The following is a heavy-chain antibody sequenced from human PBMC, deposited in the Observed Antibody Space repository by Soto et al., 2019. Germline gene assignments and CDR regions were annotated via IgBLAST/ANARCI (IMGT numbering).Heavy chain of an antibody. D-gene: IGHD6-13*01. CDR1: GYTVTNYL. Sequence: GESLKISCKGSGYTVTNYLIGWARQMPGKGPEWMGIIYPGDSYTKYNPSFQGQVTISADKSITTTYLQWSSLKASDTAMYYCARGISSWSLGYYVMDVWGQGTTVTVSS. CDR2: IYPGDSYT. CDR3: ARGISSWSLGYYVMDV. V-gene: IGHV5-51*01. J-gene: IGHJ6*02.